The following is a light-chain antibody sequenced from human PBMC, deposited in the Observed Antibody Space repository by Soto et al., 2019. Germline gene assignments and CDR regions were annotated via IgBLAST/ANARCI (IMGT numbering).Light chain of an antibody. Sequence: QSALTQPASVSGSRGQSITISCTGTSSDVGAYNYVSWYQQYPGKAPKLMISEVSNRPSGVSNRFSGSKSGNTASLTISGLQAEDEANYYCTSYTTSSTWVFGGGTQLTVL. J-gene: IGLJ3*02. CDR3: TSYTTSSTWV. V-gene: IGLV2-14*01. CDR1: SSDVGAYNY. CDR2: EVS.